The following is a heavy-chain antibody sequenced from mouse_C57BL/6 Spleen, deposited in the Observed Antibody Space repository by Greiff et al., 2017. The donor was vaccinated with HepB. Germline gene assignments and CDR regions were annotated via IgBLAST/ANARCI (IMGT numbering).Heavy chain of an antibody. J-gene: IGHJ3*01. CDR3: AKPLYYDYDWFAY. V-gene: IGHV1-4*01. CDR1: GYTFTSYT. CDR2: INPSSGYT. D-gene: IGHD2-4*01. Sequence: VKLQESGAELARPGASVKMSCKASGYTFTSYTMHWVKQRPGQGLEWIGYINPSSGYTKYNQKFKDKATLTADKSSSTAYMQLSSLTSEDSAVYYCAKPLYYDYDWFAYWGQGTLVTVSA.